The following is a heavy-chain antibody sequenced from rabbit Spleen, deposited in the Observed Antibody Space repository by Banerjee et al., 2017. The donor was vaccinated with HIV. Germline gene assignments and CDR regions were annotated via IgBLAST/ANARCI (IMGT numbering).Heavy chain of an antibody. CDR2: IYSTNGKI. J-gene: IGHJ2*01. CDR3: ARNYVNVFDP. V-gene: IGHV1S40*01. D-gene: IGHD1-1*01. CDR1: GVSFSGNSY. Sequence: QSLEESGGDLVKPGASLTLTCIASGVSFSGNSYMCWVRQAPGKGLEWIASIYSTNGKIYYATWAKGRFTISKTSSTTVTLQMTSLTAADTATYFCARNYVNVFDPWGPGTLVTVS.